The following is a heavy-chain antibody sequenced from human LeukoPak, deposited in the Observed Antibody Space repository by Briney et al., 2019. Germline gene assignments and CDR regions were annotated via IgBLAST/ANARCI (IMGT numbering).Heavy chain of an antibody. J-gene: IGHJ6*03. CDR3: ASYSGSYLYYYYYMDV. D-gene: IGHD1-26*01. CDR1: GGSISSGSYY. CDR2: IYTSGST. V-gene: IGHV4-61*02. Sequence: SQTLSLTCTVSGGSISSGSYYWSWIRQPAGKGLEWIGRIYTSGSTNYTPSLKSRVTISVDTSENQFSLKLSSVTAADTAVYYCASYSGSYLYYYYYMDVWGKGTTVTVSS.